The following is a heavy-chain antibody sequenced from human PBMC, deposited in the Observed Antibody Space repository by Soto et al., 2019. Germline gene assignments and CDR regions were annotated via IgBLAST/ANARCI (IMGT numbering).Heavy chain of an antibody. CDR1: GYTFTSYG. V-gene: IGHV1-18*01. CDR3: ARGGYYYDISGFSGMDV. D-gene: IGHD3-22*01. Sequence: ASVKVSCKASGYTFTSYGISWVRQAPGQGLEWMGWISAYNGNTNYAQKLQGRVTMTTDTSTSTAYMELRSLRSDDTAVYYCARGGYYYDISGFSGMDVGGQGTRVTVSS. CDR2: ISAYNGNT. J-gene: IGHJ6*02.